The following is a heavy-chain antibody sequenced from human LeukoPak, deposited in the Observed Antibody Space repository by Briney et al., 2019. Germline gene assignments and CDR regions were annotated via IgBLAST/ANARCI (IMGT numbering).Heavy chain of an antibody. Sequence: SETLSLTCTVSGGSISTYYWNWIRQPPGKGLEWIGYVYYSGRTNCNPSLKSRVTISIDTSKSQFSLKLSSVTAADTAVYYCARAGGSGSYRDAFDIWGQGTMVTVSS. J-gene: IGHJ3*02. D-gene: IGHD3-10*01. V-gene: IGHV4-59*01. CDR2: VYYSGRT. CDR3: ARAGGSGSYRDAFDI. CDR1: GGSISTYY.